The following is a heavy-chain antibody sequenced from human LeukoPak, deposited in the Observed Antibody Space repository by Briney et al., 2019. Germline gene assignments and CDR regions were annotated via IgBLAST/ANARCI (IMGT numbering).Heavy chain of an antibody. V-gene: IGHV3-33*06. Sequence: GGSLRLSCAASGFTFSSYGMHWVRQAPGKGLEWVAVIWYDGSNKYYADSVKGRFTISRDNSKNTLYLQMNSLRAEDTAVYYCAKWPPPPGTAMVNDYWGQGTLVTVSS. CDR3: AKWPPPPGTAMVNDY. CDR1: GFTFSSYG. D-gene: IGHD5-18*01. CDR2: IWYDGSNK. J-gene: IGHJ4*02.